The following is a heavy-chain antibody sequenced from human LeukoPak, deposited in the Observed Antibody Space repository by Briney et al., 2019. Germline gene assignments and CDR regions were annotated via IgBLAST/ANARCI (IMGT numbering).Heavy chain of an antibody. V-gene: IGHV3-23*01. CDR2: ISGSGIST. Sequence: GGSLRLSCAASGFTFYSHAMTWVRQAPGKGLEWVASISGSGISTYYADSVKGRFTISRDNAGDTVSLEMNSLRAENTAVYYCAKDRIAVTGILCDYWGQGTLVTVSS. CDR1: GFTFYSHA. CDR3: AKDRIAVTGILCDY. D-gene: IGHD6-19*01. J-gene: IGHJ4*02.